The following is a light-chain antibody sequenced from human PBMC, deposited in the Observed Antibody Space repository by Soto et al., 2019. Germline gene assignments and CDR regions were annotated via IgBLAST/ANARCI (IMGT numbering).Light chain of an antibody. CDR1: SSDVGGYNY. J-gene: IGLJ1*01. CDR3: SSYTPTRSYV. Sequence: QSVLTQPASVSGSPGQSITISCTGTSSDVGGYNYVSWYQRHPGKAPRLMIYDVSTRPSGVSNRFSGSKSGNTASLTISGLQADDEADYYCSSYTPTRSYVFGTGTKVTVL. CDR2: DVS. V-gene: IGLV2-14*03.